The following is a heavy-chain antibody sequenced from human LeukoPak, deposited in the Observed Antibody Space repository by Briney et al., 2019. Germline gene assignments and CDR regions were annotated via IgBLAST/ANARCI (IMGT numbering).Heavy chain of an antibody. Sequence: PSETLSLTCAAYGGSFSGYYWSWICQPPGKGLEWIGEIYHSGTTNYHPSLKSRVTISVDKSKNQLSLNLSSVTAADTAVYYCARERAGATEGAFDIWGQGTMVTVSS. D-gene: IGHD1-26*01. CDR2: IYHSGTT. CDR1: GGSFSGYY. CDR3: ARERAGATEGAFDI. V-gene: IGHV4-34*01. J-gene: IGHJ3*02.